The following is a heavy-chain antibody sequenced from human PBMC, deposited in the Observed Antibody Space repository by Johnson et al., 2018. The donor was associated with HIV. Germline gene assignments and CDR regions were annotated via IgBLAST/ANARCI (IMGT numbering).Heavy chain of an antibody. J-gene: IGHJ3*02. CDR2: ISYDGSNK. D-gene: IGHD7-27*01. V-gene: IGHV3-30-3*01. Sequence: QVQLVESGGGVVQPWRSLRLSCAASGFTFSSYAMHWVRQAPGKGLEWVAVISYDGSNKYYADSVKGRFTISRDNSKNTLYLQMNSLRAEDTALYYCASGDELGDDAFDIWGQGTMVTVSS. CDR3: ASGDELGDDAFDI. CDR1: GFTFSSYA.